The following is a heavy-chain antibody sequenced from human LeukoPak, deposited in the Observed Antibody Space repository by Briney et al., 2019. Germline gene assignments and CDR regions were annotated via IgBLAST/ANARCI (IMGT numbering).Heavy chain of an antibody. D-gene: IGHD5-18*01. CDR1: GGSISSYY. Sequence: SETLSLTCTVSGGSISSYYWSWIRQPPGKGLEWIGYIYYSGSTNYNPSLKSRVTISVDTSKNQFSLKLSSVTVADTAVYYCAREGYSYGYYFDYWGQGTLVTVSS. J-gene: IGHJ4*02. V-gene: IGHV4-59*01. CDR3: AREGYSYGYYFDY. CDR2: IYYSGST.